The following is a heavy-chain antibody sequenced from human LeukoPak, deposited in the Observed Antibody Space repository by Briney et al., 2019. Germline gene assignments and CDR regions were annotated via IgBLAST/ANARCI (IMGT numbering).Heavy chain of an antibody. V-gene: IGHV3-53*01. CDR1: GFTVRSNY. J-gene: IGHJ4*02. CDR3: ARGHYNLLTGRGGYFDY. CDR2: IYSDGTT. D-gene: IGHD3-9*01. Sequence: GGSLRLSCAVSGFTVRSNYMNWVRQAPGKGLEWVSVIYSDGTTYYADSVKGRFTISRDNSKNTLYLQMNSLRAEDTAVYYCARGHYNLLTGRGGYFDYWGQGTLVTVSS.